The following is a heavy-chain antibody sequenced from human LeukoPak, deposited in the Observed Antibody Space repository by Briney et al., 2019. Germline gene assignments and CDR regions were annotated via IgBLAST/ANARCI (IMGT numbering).Heavy chain of an antibody. D-gene: IGHD6-19*01. CDR3: ARHKYSSGWGGFDV. CDR2: ISSSRETI. CDR1: GFTFTDYY. V-gene: IGHV3-11*01. J-gene: IGHJ6*02. Sequence: GGSLRLSCAASGFTFTDYYMSWIRQAPGKGPEWVSHISSSRETIYFADSVQGRVSNSRDHAQNSLFPQMKRPRTEEKAVYCCARHKYSSGWGGFDVWGQGATVTVSS.